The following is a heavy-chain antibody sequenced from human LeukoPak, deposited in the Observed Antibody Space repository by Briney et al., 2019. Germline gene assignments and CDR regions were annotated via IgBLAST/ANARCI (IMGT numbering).Heavy chain of an antibody. J-gene: IGHJ4*02. V-gene: IGHV3-48*01. Sequence: GGSLRLSCAASGFTFSDYSMHWVRQAPGKGLEWISYISLSSSAIYYADSVEGRFTISRDNGKNSLFLQMNSLRAEDTAVYYCARGLEQPDYWGQGTLVTVSS. D-gene: IGHD1/OR15-1a*01. CDR1: GFTFSDYS. CDR2: ISLSSSAI. CDR3: ARGLEQPDY.